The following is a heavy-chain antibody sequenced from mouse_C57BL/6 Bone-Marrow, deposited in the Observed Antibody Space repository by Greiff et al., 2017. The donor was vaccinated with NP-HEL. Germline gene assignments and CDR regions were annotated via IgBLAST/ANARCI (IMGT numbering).Heavy chain of an antibody. D-gene: IGHD1-1*01. CDR3: ARRNYYGSSPCYFDY. CDR1: GYTFTSYG. CDR2: IYPRSGNT. Sequence: VQLQQSGAELARPGASVKLSCKASGYTFTSYGISWVKQRTGQGLEWIGEIYPRSGNTYYNEKFKGKATLTADKSSSTAYMELRSLTSEDSAVYSCARRNYYGSSPCYFDYWGQGTTLTVSS. V-gene: IGHV1-81*01. J-gene: IGHJ2*01.